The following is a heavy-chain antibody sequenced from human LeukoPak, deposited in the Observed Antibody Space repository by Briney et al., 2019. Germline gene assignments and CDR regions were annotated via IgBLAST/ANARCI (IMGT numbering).Heavy chain of an antibody. CDR1: GFTFSSYD. D-gene: IGHD3-10*01. Sequence: GGSLRLSCAASGFTFSSYDMHWVRQATGKGLEWVSAIGTAGDTYYPGSVKDRFTISRENAKNSLYLQMNSLRAGDTAVYYCARSPYYYGSGSYPYYFDYWGQGTLVTVSS. J-gene: IGHJ4*02. CDR3: ARSPYYYGSGSYPYYFDY. V-gene: IGHV3-13*01. CDR2: IGTAGDT.